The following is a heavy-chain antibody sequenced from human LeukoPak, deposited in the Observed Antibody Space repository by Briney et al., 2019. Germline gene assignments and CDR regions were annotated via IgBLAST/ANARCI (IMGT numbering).Heavy chain of an antibody. CDR3: SRGGYGDYNNWFDP. V-gene: IGHV3-33*01. Sequence: PGGSLRLSCAASGFTFSSFGMHWVRQAPGKGLEWVADIWYNGSNKYYAESVKGRFTISRDNSKSTLYLQMNSLRAEDTAVYYCSRGGYGDYNNWFDPWGQGTLVIVSS. CDR1: GFTFSSFG. CDR2: IWYNGSNK. D-gene: IGHD4-17*01. J-gene: IGHJ5*02.